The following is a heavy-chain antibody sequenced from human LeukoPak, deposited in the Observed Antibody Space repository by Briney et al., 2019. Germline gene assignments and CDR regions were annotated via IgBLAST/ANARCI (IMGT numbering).Heavy chain of an antibody. V-gene: IGHV1-2*06. CDR1: GYTFTSYA. Sequence: ASVKISCKASGYTFTSYAIHWVRQAPGQGLEWMGRINPNSGSTNYAQRFDGRVTMTRDTSISTAYMELSRLRSDDTAVYYCAREMTTLTTPLGYWGQGTLVTVSS. CDR3: AREMTTLTTPLGY. D-gene: IGHD4-17*01. CDR2: INPNSGST. J-gene: IGHJ4*02.